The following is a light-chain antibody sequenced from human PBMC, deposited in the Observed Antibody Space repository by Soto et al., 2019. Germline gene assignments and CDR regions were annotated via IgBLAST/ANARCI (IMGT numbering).Light chain of an antibody. CDR2: GAS. J-gene: IGKJ1*01. Sequence: EVVLTQSTDSLSLPPGEGANLXCRASQSFISYFLWYQQRAGKAPRLLIYGASNRDTGITERFSGSGCGKDFTITISILEPEDLAVYDCQQYGSSGTFGQGTKVDIK. CDR3: QQYGSSGT. V-gene: IGKV3-20*01. CDR1: QSFISY.